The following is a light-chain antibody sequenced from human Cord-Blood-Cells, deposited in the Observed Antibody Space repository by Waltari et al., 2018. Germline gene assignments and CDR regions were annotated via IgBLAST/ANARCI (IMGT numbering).Light chain of an antibody. CDR3: SSYTSSSTLV. CDR2: DCS. V-gene: IGLV2-14*03. CDR1: SSDVGGYNY. Sequence: QSALTQPASVSGSPGQSITISCTGTSSDVGGYNYVSWYQPHPGKAPKLMIYDCSNRPSGVSNRFSGAKSGNTASLTISGLQAEDEADYYCSSYTSSSTLVFGGGTKLTVL. J-gene: IGLJ3*02.